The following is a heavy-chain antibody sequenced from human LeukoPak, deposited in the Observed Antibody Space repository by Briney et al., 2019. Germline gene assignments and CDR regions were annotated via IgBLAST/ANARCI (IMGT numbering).Heavy chain of an antibody. D-gene: IGHD2-2*01. CDR2: ISSSSSYI. CDR1: GFTFSSYS. Sequence: GGSLRLSCAASGFTFSSYSMNWVRQAPGKGLEWVSSISSSSSYIYYADSVKGRFTISRDNAKNSLYLQMNSLRAEDTAVYYCARSPPSGYHLLSRHYNWFDPWGQGTLVTVSS. CDR3: ARSPPSGYHLLSRHYNWFDP. V-gene: IGHV3-21*01. J-gene: IGHJ5*02.